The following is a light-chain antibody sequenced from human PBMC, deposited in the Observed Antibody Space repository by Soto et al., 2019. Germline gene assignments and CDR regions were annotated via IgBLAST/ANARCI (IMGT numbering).Light chain of an antibody. CDR3: QQSYSTPRNT. CDR2: AAS. J-gene: IGKJ5*01. CDR1: QSIRNY. Sequence: DIQMTQSPSSLSASVGDRVTITCRASQSIRNYLNWYQQKPGKAPKLLIYAASSLQSGVPSRFSGSGSGIDFTLTISSLQPEDFATYYCQQSYSTPRNTFGQGTRLEIK. V-gene: IGKV1-39*01.